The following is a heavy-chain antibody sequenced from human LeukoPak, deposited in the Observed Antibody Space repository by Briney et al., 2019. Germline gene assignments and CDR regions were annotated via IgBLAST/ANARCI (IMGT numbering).Heavy chain of an antibody. D-gene: IGHD2-21*02. CDR1: GGSISSSSYY. J-gene: IGHJ3*02. V-gene: IGHV4-61*02. CDR2: IYTSGST. Sequence: SETLSLTCTVSGGSISSSSYYWGWIRQPAGKGLEWIGRIYTSGSTNYNPSLKSRVTMSVDTSKNQFSLKLSSVTAADTAVYYCAREAREIVVVTAISYDAFDIWGQGTMVTVSS. CDR3: AREAREIVVVTAISYDAFDI.